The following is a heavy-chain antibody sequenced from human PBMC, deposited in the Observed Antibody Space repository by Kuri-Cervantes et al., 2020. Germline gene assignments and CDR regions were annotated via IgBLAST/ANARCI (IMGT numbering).Heavy chain of an antibody. Sequence: SVKVSCKASGGTFSSYAISWVRQAPGQGLEWMGGIIPIFGTANYAQKFQGRVTITADESTSTAYMELSSLRSEDTAVYYGARVGRTALVGASNWFDPWGQGTLVTVSS. CDR2: IIPIFGTA. V-gene: IGHV1-69*13. J-gene: IGHJ5*02. D-gene: IGHD1-26*01. CDR3: ARVGRTALVGASNWFDP. CDR1: GGTFSSYA.